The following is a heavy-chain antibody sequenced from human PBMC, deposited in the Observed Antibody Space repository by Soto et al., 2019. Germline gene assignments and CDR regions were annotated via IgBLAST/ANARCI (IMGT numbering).Heavy chain of an antibody. D-gene: IGHD3-10*01. J-gene: IGHJ4*02. CDR2: ISYDGSSK. V-gene: IGHV3-30*03. CDR1: GFTFSSYG. CDR3: AIGSPYYGSGSYYEPFDY. Sequence: QVQLVESGGGVVQPGRSLRLSCAASGFTFSSYGMHWVRQAPGKGLEWVAVISYDGSSKYYADSVKGRFTISRDNSKNTLYLQMNSLRAEDTAVYYCAIGSPYYGSGSYYEPFDYWGQGTLVTVSS.